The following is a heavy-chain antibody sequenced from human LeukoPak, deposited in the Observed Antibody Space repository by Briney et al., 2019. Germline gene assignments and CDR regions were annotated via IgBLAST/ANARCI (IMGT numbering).Heavy chain of an antibody. CDR2: IYSSGST. CDR3: ARGRVYATYFDY. J-gene: IGHJ4*02. D-gene: IGHD5/OR15-5a*01. V-gene: IGHV4-61*02. Sequence: SETLSLTCTVSGGSISRGSYYWSWIRQPAGKGLEWIGRIYSSGSTNYNPSLKSRVTISVDTSKNHFSLKLSSVTAADTAVYYCARGRVYATYFDYWGQGTLVTVSS. CDR1: GGSISRGSYY.